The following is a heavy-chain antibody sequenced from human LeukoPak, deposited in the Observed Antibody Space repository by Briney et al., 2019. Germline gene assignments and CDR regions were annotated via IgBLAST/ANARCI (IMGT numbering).Heavy chain of an antibody. V-gene: IGHV1-2*02. CDR2: INPNSDGT. CDR3: ARAPYDSSGYYFD. J-gene: IGHJ4*02. CDR1: GYTFTGYY. Sequence: ASVKVSCKASGYTFTGYYMHWVRQAPGQGLEWMGWINPNSDGTNYAQKFQGRVTMTRDTSISTAYMELSRLRSDDTAVYYCARAPYDSSGYYFDWGQGTLVTVSS. D-gene: IGHD3-22*01.